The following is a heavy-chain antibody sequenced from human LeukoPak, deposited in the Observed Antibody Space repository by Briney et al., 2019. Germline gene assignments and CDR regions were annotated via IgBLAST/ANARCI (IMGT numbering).Heavy chain of an antibody. CDR3: AKGGGDPGWFDP. CDR1: GGSISSYY. J-gene: IGHJ5*02. V-gene: IGHV4-59*08. CDR2: IYYSGST. Sequence: SETLSLTCTVSGGSISSYYWSWIRQPPGKGLEWIGYIYYSGSTNYNPSLKSRVTISVDTPKNQFSLKLSSVTAADTAVYYCAKGGGDPGWFDPWGQGTLVTVSS. D-gene: IGHD2-21*02.